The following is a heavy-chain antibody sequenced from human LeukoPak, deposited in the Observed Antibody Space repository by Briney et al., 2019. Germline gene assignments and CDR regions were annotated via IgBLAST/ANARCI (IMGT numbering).Heavy chain of an antibody. Sequence: SVKVSCKASGGTFSSYAISWVRQAPGQGLEWMGRIIPILSIANYAQKFQGRVTITADKSTSTAYMELSSLRSEDTAVYYCAREGKEMATIFGWFDPWGQGTLVTVSS. V-gene: IGHV1-69*04. CDR1: GGTFSSYA. D-gene: IGHD3-3*01. CDR3: AREGKEMATIFGWFDP. J-gene: IGHJ5*02. CDR2: IIPILSIA.